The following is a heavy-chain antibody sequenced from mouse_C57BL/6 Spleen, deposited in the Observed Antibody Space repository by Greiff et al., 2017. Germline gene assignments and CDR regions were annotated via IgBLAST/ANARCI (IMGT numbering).Heavy chain of an antibody. D-gene: IGHD1-1*01. V-gene: IGHV1-55*01. J-gene: IGHJ3*01. CDR2: IYPGSGST. CDR3: ARGGYYGSSYGRFAY. Sequence: QVQLQQPGAELVKPGASVKMSCKASGYTFTSYWITWVKQRPGQGLEWIGDIYPGSGSTNYNEKFKSKATLTVDTSSSTAYMQLSSLTSEDSAVYYGARGGYYGSSYGRFAYWGQGTLVTVSA. CDR1: GYTFTSYW.